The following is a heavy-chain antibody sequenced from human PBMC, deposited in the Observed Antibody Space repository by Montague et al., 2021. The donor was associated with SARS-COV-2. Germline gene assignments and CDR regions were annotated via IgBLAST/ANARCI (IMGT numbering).Heavy chain of an antibody. J-gene: IGHJ4*02. CDR1: GFTFSNYA. CDR3: AKDRVVPPDRNLDY. V-gene: IGHV3-23*01. CDR2: ISNSGSKK. Sequence: SLRLSCAASGFTFSNYAMRWVRRAPVKGLEWVSAISNSGSKKRYXDSXQGRFTISRDNSKNTLYLQMDSLRAEDTAVYYCAKDRVVPPDRNLDYWGQGTLVSVSS. D-gene: IGHD2-2*01.